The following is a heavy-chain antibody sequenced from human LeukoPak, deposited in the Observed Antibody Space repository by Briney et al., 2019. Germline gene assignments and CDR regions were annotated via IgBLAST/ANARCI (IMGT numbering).Heavy chain of an antibody. V-gene: IGHV4-59*07. CDR1: GGSISSYY. J-gene: IGHJ6*03. D-gene: IGHD6-13*01. Sequence: PSDTLSLTCTVSGGSISSYYWSWIRQPPGKGLEWIGYIHYSGNTNYNPSLKSRVTISVDTSKNQFSLKLSSVTAADTAVYYCARTPRPLAAAPNYYYYYMDVWGKGTTVTVSS. CDR2: IHYSGNT. CDR3: ARTPRPLAAAPNYYYYYMDV.